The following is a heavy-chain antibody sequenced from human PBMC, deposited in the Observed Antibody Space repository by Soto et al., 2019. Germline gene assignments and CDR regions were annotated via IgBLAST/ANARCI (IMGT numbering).Heavy chain of an antibody. Sequence: EVQLLESGGGLVQPGGSLRLSCEASGFTFSSHGMSWVRQTPGKGLEWVSAISGSGAGTNYADSVKGRFTISRVNSKKTLYLRMDSLRAEDTAVYFCAKTPVYSSSSFYFDYWGQGTLVTVSS. CDR1: GFTFSSHG. CDR2: ISGSGAGT. V-gene: IGHV3-23*01. D-gene: IGHD6-13*01. CDR3: AKTPVYSSSSFYFDY. J-gene: IGHJ4*02.